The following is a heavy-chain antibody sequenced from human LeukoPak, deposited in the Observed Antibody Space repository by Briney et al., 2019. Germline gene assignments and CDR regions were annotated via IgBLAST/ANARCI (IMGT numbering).Heavy chain of an antibody. Sequence: ASMKVSCKTSGYIFSSYSITWVRQAPGQGLEWVGWISAYNGNTNYAQKFQGRVTMTTDSSTSTAYMELRNLRSDDTAVYYCARPLPYYYHHSGLYAFDIWGHGAMVTVSS. D-gene: IGHD3-22*01. J-gene: IGHJ3*02. CDR3: ARPLPYYYHHSGLYAFDI. CDR1: GYIFSSYS. V-gene: IGHV1-18*01. CDR2: ISAYNGNT.